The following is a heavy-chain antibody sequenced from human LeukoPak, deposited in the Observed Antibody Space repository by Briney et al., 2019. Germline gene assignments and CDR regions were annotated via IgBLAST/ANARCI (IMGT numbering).Heavy chain of an antibody. J-gene: IGHJ6*02. D-gene: IGHD6-13*01. CDR2: IGAYNGNT. CDR3: ARDKQQLDLYYYYYGMDV. V-gene: IGHV1-18*04. Sequence: GASVKVSCKASGYTFTGYYMHWVRQAPGQGLEWMGWIGAYNGNTNYAQKLQGRVTMTTDTSTSTAYMELRSLRSDDTAVYYCARDKQQLDLYYYYYGMDVWGQGTTVTVSS. CDR1: GYTFTGYY.